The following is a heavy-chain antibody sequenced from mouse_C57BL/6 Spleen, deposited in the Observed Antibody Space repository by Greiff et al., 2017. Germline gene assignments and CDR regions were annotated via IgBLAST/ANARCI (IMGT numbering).Heavy chain of an antibody. D-gene: IGHD3-2*02. V-gene: IGHV1-82*01. CDR3: AQLNGDY. CDR1: GYAFSSSW. CDR2: IYPGDGDT. J-gene: IGHJ2*01. Sequence: VQLQESGPELVKPGASVKISCKASGYAFSSSWMNWVKQRPGKGLEWIGRIYPGDGDTNYNGKFKGKATLTADKSSSTAYMQLSSLSSEDSAVYFCAQLNGDYWGQGTTLTVSS.